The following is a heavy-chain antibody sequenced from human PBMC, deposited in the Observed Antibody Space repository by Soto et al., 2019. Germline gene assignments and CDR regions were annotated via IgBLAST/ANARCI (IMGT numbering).Heavy chain of an antibody. CDR2: IYPGDSDT. Sequence: GESLKISCKGSRYIFTSYWICWGLEMPGKGLEWMGIIYPGDSDTRYSPSFQGQVTISADKSISTAYLQWSSLKATDTAKYFCVSEATDYNYAMDVWGQGTTVTVSS. V-gene: IGHV5-51*01. CDR1: RYIFTSYW. CDR3: VSEATDYNYAMDV. J-gene: IGHJ6*02.